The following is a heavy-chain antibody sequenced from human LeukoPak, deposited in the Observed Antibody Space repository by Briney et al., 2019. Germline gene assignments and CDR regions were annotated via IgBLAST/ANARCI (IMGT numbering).Heavy chain of an antibody. Sequence: GRSLRLSCAASGFTFSSYAMHWVRQAPGKGLEWVAVISYDGSNKYYADSVKGRFTISRDNSKNTLYLQMNSLRAEDTAVYYCARTLNGDYDSDAFDIWGQGTMVTVSS. D-gene: IGHD4-17*01. J-gene: IGHJ3*02. CDR3: ARTLNGDYDSDAFDI. CDR2: ISYDGSNK. CDR1: GFTFSSYA. V-gene: IGHV3-30-3*01.